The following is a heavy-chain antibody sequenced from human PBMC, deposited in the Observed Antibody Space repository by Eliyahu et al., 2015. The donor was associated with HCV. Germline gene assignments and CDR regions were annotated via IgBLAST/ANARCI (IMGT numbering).Heavy chain of an antibody. CDR1: GFTFSSYG. CDR3: ARGITIFGVSQLAY. D-gene: IGHD3-3*01. J-gene: IGHJ4*02. Sequence: QVQLVESGGGVVQPGRSLRLSCAASGFTFSSYGMHWVRQAPGKGLEWVAVIWYDGSNKYYADSVKGRFTISRDNSKNTLYLQMNSLRAEDTAVYYCARGITIFGVSQLAYWGQGTLVTVSS. CDR2: IWYDGSNK. V-gene: IGHV3-33*01.